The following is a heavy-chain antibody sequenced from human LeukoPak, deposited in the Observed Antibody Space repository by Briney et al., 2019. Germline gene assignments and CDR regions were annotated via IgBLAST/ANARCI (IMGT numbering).Heavy chain of an antibody. Sequence: ASVKVSCKSSGYRFIAYYMHWVRQAPGQGPEWLGWINPNTGGTNYAQSCQGRITMTRDTSINTAYMELRNLDYDDTAVYYCASDRPPSNWGQGALVTVS. D-gene: IGHD1-14*01. V-gene: IGHV1-2*02. CDR1: GYRFIAYY. CDR3: ASDRPPSN. J-gene: IGHJ4*02. CDR2: INPNTGGT.